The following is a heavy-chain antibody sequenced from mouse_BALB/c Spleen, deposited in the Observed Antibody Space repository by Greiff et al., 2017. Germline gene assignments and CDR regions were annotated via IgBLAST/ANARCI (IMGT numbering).Heavy chain of an antibody. CDR1: GFTFSSYA. J-gene: IGHJ2*01. V-gene: IGHV5-6-5*01. Sequence: EVKLMESGGGLVKPGGSLKLSCAASGFTFSSYAMSWVRQTPEKRLEWVASISSGGSTYYPDSVKGRFTISRDNARNILYLQMSSLRSEDTAMYYCARAIYSDFDYWGQGTTLTVSS. CDR2: ISSGGST. CDR3: ARAIYSDFDY. D-gene: IGHD2-1*01.